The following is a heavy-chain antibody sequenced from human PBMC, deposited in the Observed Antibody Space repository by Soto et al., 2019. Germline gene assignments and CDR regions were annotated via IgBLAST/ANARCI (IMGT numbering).Heavy chain of an antibody. Sequence: QVQLVESGGGVVQPGRSLRLSCAASGFTFSSYAMYWVRQAPGKGLEWVAIISYDGNNKHYADSVKGRFTIARDNAQNTLYLQMNSLGAEDTAVYYCARAGCDGGTCYTLVGLRYGMDVWGHGTTVTVSS. D-gene: IGHD2-15*01. CDR1: GFTFSSYA. J-gene: IGHJ6*02. CDR2: ISYDGNNK. V-gene: IGHV3-30-3*01. CDR3: ARAGCDGGTCYTLVGLRYGMDV.